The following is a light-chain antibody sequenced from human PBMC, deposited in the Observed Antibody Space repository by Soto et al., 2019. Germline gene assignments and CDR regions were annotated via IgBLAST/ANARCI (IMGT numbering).Light chain of an antibody. CDR2: EVS. Sequence: QSALTQPASVSGSPGQAITISCTGTSSDVGNYKYVSWYQQHPGKDPKLMIYEVSNRPSGVYNRFSGSKSGNTASLTISGLQAEDETDYYCFSYTSSGTYVFGPGTKVPVL. CDR1: SSDVGNYKY. V-gene: IGLV2-14*01. CDR3: FSYTSSGTYV. J-gene: IGLJ1*01.